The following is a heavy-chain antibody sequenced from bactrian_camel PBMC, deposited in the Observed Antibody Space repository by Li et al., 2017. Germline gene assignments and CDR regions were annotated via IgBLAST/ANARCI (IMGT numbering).Heavy chain of an antibody. CDR1: GYHHSAYC. V-gene: IGHV3S6*01. D-gene: IGHD4*01. J-gene: IGHJ4*01. CDR2: IGTNGVA. Sequence: HVQLVESGGKTVQTGGSLRLSCQASGYHHSAYCLAWFRQAPGKAREGVAGIGTNGVAAAADSVKGRFTISRDDAKNTLYLQMRNLKPEDSGMYYCAAGHCAGPSCTCSISLYDYVDWGQQGTQVTVS.